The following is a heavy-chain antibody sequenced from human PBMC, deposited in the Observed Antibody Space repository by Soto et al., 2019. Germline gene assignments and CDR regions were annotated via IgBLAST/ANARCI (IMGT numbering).Heavy chain of an antibody. CDR3: ARVRGTVTYYDFWSGLEGYFDY. J-gene: IGHJ4*02. CDR2: IYYSGST. D-gene: IGHD3-3*01. CDR1: GSSISSGDYY. V-gene: IGHV4-30-4*01. Sequence: SETLSLTCTVSGSSISSGDYYWSWIRQPPGKGLEWIGYIYYSGSTYYNPSLKSRVTISVDTSKNQFSLKLSSVTAADTAVYYCARVRGTVTYYDFWSGLEGYFDYWGQGTLVTVSS.